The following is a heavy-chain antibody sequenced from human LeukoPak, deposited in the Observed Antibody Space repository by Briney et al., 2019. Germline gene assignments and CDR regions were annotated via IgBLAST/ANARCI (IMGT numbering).Heavy chain of an antibody. V-gene: IGHV4-59*01. D-gene: IGHD4-23*01. Sequence: PSETLSLTCTVSGGSISSYYWSWIRQPPGKGLEWIGYIYYSGSTNYNPSLKSRVTISVDTSKNQFSLKLSSVTAADTAVYYCARSPLWDGRAVVTPPADYWGQGTLVTVSS. CDR2: IYYSGST. J-gene: IGHJ4*02. CDR1: GGSISSYY. CDR3: ARSPLWDGRAVVTPPADY.